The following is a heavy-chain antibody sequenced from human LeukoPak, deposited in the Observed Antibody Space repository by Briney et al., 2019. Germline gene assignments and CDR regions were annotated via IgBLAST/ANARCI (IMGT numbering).Heavy chain of an antibody. V-gene: IGHV4-59*12. J-gene: IGHJ4*02. CDR3: ARGPYDFWSGYQSLYYFDY. Sequence: SSETLSLTCTVSGGSISSYYWSWIRQPPGKGLEWIGYIYYSGSTNYNPSLKSRVTISVDRSKNQFSLKLSSVTAADTAVYYCARGPYDFWSGYQSLYYFDYWGQGTLVTVSS. CDR1: GGSISSYY. CDR2: IYYSGST. D-gene: IGHD3-3*01.